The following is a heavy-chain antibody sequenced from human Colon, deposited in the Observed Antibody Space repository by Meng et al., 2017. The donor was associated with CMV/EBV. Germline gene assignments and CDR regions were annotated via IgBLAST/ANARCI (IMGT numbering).Heavy chain of an antibody. CDR3: AKDLGSHYFYGMDV. CDR1: GFSVSDKY. Sequence: GGSLRLSCAASGFSVSDKYMSWVRQAPGKGLEWVSVVHTGGNSYYADSVKGRFTISRDNSKNTLYLQSSSLRAEDTAIYYCAKDLGSHYFYGMDVWGQGTTVTVSS. D-gene: IGHD3-10*01. J-gene: IGHJ6*02. CDR2: VHTGGNS. V-gene: IGHV3-53*01.